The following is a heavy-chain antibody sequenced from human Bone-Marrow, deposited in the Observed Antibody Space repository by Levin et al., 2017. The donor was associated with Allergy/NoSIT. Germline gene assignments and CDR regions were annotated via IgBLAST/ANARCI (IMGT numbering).Heavy chain of an antibody. V-gene: IGHV3-7*01. CDR1: GFTFSDYW. Sequence: LSLPCAASGFTFSDYWMNWVRQAPGKGLEWVANINQGGNEKYYVDSVKGRFTISRDNPKNSLDLQMNSLRAEDTAVYYCARDGVAPGVYFDSWGQGVLVIVSS. CDR2: INQGGNEK. CDR3: ARDGVAPGVYFDS. D-gene: IGHD2-2*01. J-gene: IGHJ4*02.